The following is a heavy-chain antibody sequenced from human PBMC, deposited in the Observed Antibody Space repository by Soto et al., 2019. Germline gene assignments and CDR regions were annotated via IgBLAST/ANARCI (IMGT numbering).Heavy chain of an antibody. CDR1: GYTFTSYD. J-gene: IGHJ6*02. Sequence: QVQLVQSGAEVKKPGASVKVSCKASGYTFTSYDINWVRQATGQGLEWMGWMNPNSGNTGYAQKFQGRVTITRNTSISTAYMELSSLKSEDTAVYYCARKPMVRGVRSYYYYYGMDVWGQGTTVTVSS. CDR3: ARKPMVRGVRSYYYYYGMDV. V-gene: IGHV1-8*01. CDR2: MNPNSGNT. D-gene: IGHD3-10*01.